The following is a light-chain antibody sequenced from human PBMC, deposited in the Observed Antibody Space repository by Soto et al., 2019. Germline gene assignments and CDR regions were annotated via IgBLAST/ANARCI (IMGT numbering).Light chain of an antibody. V-gene: IGKV3-15*01. J-gene: IGKJ1*01. CDR2: GAS. Sequence: EVVMTQSPATLSVSPGERATLPCRASQNVNANLAWYQQKPGQAPRLLIHGASTRATGIPARFSGSGFGTEFILTISSLQSEDFAVYYCQQYNTWLWTFGQGTKVEGK. CDR1: QNVNAN. CDR3: QQYNTWLWT.